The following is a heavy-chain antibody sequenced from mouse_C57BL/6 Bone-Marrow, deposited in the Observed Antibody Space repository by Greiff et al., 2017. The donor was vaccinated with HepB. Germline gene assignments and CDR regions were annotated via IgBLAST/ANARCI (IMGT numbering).Heavy chain of an antibody. CDR2: INPNNGGT. J-gene: IGHJ4*01. Sequence: EVKLQQSGPELVKPGASVKISCKASGYTFTDYYMNWVKQSHGKSLEWIGDINPNNGGTSYNQKFKGKATLTVDKSSSTAYMELRSLTSEDSAVYYCARSPNYAMDYWGQGTSVTVSS. V-gene: IGHV1-26*01. CDR1: GYTFTDYY. CDR3: ARSPNYAMDY.